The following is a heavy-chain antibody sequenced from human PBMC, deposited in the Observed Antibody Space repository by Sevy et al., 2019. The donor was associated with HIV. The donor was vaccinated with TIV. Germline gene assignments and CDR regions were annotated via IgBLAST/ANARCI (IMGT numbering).Heavy chain of an antibody. CDR1: GFTFSNYD. V-gene: IGHV3-30*03. Sequence: GSLRLSCAASGFTFSNYDLHWVRQAPGKGLDWEAVISHDGRYKNYADSVKVRFTISRDNLRNTLFLQMDSLRPDDTAVYFCARLVSCGGDCYYLDSWGQGALVTVSS. CDR3: ARLVSCGGDCYYLDS. J-gene: IGHJ4*02. D-gene: IGHD2-21*02. CDR2: ISHDGRYK.